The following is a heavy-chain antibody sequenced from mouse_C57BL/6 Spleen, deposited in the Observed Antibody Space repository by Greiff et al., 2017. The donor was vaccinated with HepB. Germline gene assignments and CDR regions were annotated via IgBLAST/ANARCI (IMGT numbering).Heavy chain of an antibody. J-gene: IGHJ3*01. CDR3: AVYYDYDGAWFAY. Sequence: VQLQQSDAELVKPGASVKISCKVSGYTFTDHTIHWMKQRPEQGLEWIGYIYPRDGSTKYNEKFKGKATLTADKSSSTAYMQLNSLTSEDSAVYICAVYYDYDGAWFAYWGQGTLVTVSA. D-gene: IGHD2-4*01. CDR1: GYTFTDHT. V-gene: IGHV1-78*01. CDR2: IYPRDGST.